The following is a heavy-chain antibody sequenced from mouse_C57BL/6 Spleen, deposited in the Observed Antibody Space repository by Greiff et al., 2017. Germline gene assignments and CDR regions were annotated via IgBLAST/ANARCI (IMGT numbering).Heavy chain of an antibody. D-gene: IGHD1-1*01. J-gene: IGHJ4*01. CDR1: GYAFSSSW. Sequence: VQLQESGPELVKPGASVKISCKASGYAFSSSWMNWVKKRPGKGLERIGRLYPGDGDTNYNGKFKGKATLTADKSSSTAYMQLSSLTSEDSAVYFCARIQDYYGSSYGAMDYWGQGTSVTVSS. CDR3: ARIQDYYGSSYGAMDY. CDR2: LYPGDGDT. V-gene: IGHV1-82*01.